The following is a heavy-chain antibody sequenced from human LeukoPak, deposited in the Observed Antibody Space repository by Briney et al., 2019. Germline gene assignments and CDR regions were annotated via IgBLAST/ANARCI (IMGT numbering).Heavy chain of an antibody. CDR2: ISSGSGYI. CDR3: ARDLAAGAENWFDP. J-gene: IGHJ5*02. V-gene: IGHV3-21*01. CDR1: GFTFSSYS. Sequence: PGGSLRLSCAASGFTFSSYSMNWVRQAPGKGLEWVSSISSGSGYIYYADSVKGRFTISRDNAKNSLYLQMNSLRAVDTAVYYCARDLAAGAENWFDPWGQGTLVSVSS. D-gene: IGHD6-13*01.